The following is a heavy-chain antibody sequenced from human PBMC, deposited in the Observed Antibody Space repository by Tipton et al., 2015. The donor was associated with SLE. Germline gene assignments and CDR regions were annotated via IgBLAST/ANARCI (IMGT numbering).Heavy chain of an antibody. CDR1: GGSISSYY. CDR2: IYYSGST. V-gene: IGHV4-59*08. J-gene: IGHJ5*02. CDR3: ARSDYYPDEDWFDP. D-gene: IGHD3-22*01. Sequence: TLSLTCTVSGGSISSYYWSWIRQPPGKGLEWIGYIYYSGSTNYNPSLKSRVTISVDTSKNQFSLKLNSVTAADSAVYYCARSDYYPDEDWFDPWGQGTLVTVSS.